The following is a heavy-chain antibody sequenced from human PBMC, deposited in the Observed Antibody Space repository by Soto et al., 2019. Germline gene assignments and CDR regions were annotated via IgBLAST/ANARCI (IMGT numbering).Heavy chain of an antibody. CDR2: INPSGGST. CDR3: VRGIVVVVAATPFLSY. Sequence: QVQLVQSGAEVKKPGASVKVSCKASGYTFTSYYMHWVRQAPGQGLEWMGIINPSGGSTSYAQKFQGRVTMARDTATSTVYVELSSLRSDVTAVDYNVRGIVVVVAATPFLSYWGQGTLVTVFS. V-gene: IGHV1-46*01. J-gene: IGHJ4*02. CDR1: GYTFTSYY. D-gene: IGHD2-15*01.